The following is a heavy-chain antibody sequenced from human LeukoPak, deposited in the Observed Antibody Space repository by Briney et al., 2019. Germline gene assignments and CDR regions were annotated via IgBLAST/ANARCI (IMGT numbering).Heavy chain of an antibody. J-gene: IGHJ4*02. Sequence: SETLSLTCTVSGGSISSSSYYWGWIRQPPGKGLEWIGSIYYSGSTYYNPSLKSRVTISVDTSKNQFSLKLSSVTAAYTAVYYCARHVAAAIDYWGQGTLVTVSS. CDR3: ARHVAAAIDY. CDR2: IYYSGST. D-gene: IGHD6-13*01. CDR1: GGSISSSSYY. V-gene: IGHV4-39*01.